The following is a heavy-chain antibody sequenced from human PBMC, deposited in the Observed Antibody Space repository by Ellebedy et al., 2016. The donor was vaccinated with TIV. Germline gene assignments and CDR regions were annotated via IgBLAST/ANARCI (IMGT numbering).Heavy chain of an antibody. Sequence: GESLKISXAASGFTFSSYAMSWVRQAPGKGLEWVSAISGSGGSTYYADSVKGRFTISRDNSKNTLYLQMNSLRAEDTAVYYCARAKSDNLNDAFDIWGQGTLVTVSS. V-gene: IGHV3-23*01. CDR2: ISGSGGST. D-gene: IGHD2-21*01. CDR1: GFTFSSYA. CDR3: ARAKSDNLNDAFDI. J-gene: IGHJ3*02.